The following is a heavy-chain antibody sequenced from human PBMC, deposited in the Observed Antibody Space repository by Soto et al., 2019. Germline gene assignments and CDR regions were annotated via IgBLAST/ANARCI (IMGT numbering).Heavy chain of an antibody. CDR3: AREPATVKLEGVDF. Sequence: ASVKVSCKASGYTFSDYYIHWVRQAPGQGLEWMGWINPNSGGTKYAPKFQGGVTMTRDTSITTAYMELSRLRSGDTAVYYCAREPATVKLEGVDFWGHGTLVPFSS. CDR1: GYTFSDYY. CDR2: INPNSGGT. J-gene: IGHJ4*01. V-gene: IGHV1-2*02. D-gene: IGHD1-1*01.